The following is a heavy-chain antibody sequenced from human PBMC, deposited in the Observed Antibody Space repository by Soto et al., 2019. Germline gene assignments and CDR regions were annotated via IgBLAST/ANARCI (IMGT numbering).Heavy chain of an antibody. CDR1: GYTFTSYD. V-gene: IGHV1-8*01. D-gene: IGHD3-16*02. CDR3: ARVGRVWGSYRYYYYYYGMDV. Sequence: ASVKVSCKASGYTFTSYDINWVRQATGQGLEWMGWMNPNSGNTGYAQKFQGRVTMTRNTSISTAYMELSSLRSEDTAVYYCARVGRVWGSYRYYYYYYGMDVWGQGTTVTVS. J-gene: IGHJ6*02. CDR2: MNPNSGNT.